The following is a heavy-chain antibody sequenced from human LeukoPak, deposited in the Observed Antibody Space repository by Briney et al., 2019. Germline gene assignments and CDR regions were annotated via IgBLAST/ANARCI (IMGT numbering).Heavy chain of an antibody. V-gene: IGHV1-46*01. CDR1: GYTFTSYY. Sequence: GASVKVSCKASGYTFTSYYMHWVRQAPGQGLEWMGIINPSGGRTSYTQKFQGRVTMTRDTSTSTVYMELSSLRSEDTAVYYCARDGRFLESLEEVVRGYYMDVWGKGTTVTVSS. D-gene: IGHD3-3*01. J-gene: IGHJ6*03. CDR2: INPSGGRT. CDR3: ARDGRFLESLEEVVRGYYMDV.